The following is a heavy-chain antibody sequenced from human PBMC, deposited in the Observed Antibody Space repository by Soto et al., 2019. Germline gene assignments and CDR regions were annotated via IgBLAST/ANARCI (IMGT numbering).Heavy chain of an antibody. CDR2: VYYNGFT. V-gene: IGHV4-59*07. Sequence: QVQPRESGPGLVKPSDTLSLICTVSGGSISTYYWSWIRQPPGKGLEWIASVYYNGFTNYNPSLMSRVTMSVDTFRNQFSLRLNSVTAADTAMYYCARVSYDLVYYFDFWGQGTLVTVSS. CDR1: GGSISTYY. D-gene: IGHD3-16*01. J-gene: IGHJ4*02. CDR3: ARVSYDLVYYFDF.